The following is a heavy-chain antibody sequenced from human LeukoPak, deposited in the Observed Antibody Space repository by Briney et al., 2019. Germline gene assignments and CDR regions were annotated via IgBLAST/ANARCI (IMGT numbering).Heavy chain of an antibody. V-gene: IGHV4-4*07. CDR1: GGSISSYY. J-gene: IGHJ4*02. CDR2: IYTSGSN. Sequence: SSETLSLTCTVSGGSISSYYWSWVRQPAREGLEWVGRIYTSGSNNYNPSLKSRVTMSVDTSKNQFSLKLSSVTAADTAVYYCAREYYDRLDYWGQGTLVTVSS. CDR3: AREYYDRLDY. D-gene: IGHD3-22*01.